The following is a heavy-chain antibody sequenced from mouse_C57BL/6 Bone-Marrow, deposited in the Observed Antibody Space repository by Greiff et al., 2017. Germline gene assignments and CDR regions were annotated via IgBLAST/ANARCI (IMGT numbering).Heavy chain of an antibody. J-gene: IGHJ2*01. D-gene: IGHD1-1*01. CDR2: ILPGSGST. Sequence: VQLQQSGAELMKPGASVKLSCKATGYTFTGYWIEWVKQRPGHGLEWIGEILPGSGSTNYNEKFKGKATFTADTSSNTAYMQLRSLTTEDSAIYYCARRGLHYYGSSYGDYWGQGTTLTVSS. V-gene: IGHV1-9*01. CDR1: GYTFTGYW. CDR3: ARRGLHYYGSSYGDY.